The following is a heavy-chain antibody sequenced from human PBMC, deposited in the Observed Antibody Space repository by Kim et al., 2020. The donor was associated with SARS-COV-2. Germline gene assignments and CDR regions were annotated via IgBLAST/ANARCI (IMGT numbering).Heavy chain of an antibody. D-gene: IGHD3-3*01. CDR3: ARDAFWSGYYACCPFDP. V-gene: IGHV4-4*06. Sequence: LKSRVTMSVDTSKNQFSLKLSSVTAADTAVYYCARDAFWSGYYACCPFDPWGQGTLVTVSS. J-gene: IGHJ5*02.